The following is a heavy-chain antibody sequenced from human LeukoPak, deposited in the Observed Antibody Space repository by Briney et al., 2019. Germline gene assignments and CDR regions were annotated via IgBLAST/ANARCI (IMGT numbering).Heavy chain of an antibody. CDR1: GFTFSIYA. CDR2: ISGSGGRT. V-gene: IGHV3-23*01. D-gene: IGHD3-16*01. CDR3: AISRGGDYIYDAFI. Sequence: PGGSLRLSCVASGFTFSIYAMNWVRQAPGKGLEWVSAISGSGGRTYYADSVEGRFTISRDNSKNTLYLELNSLRAEDTAVYYCAISRGGDYIYDAFIWGQGTVVTVSS. J-gene: IGHJ3*02.